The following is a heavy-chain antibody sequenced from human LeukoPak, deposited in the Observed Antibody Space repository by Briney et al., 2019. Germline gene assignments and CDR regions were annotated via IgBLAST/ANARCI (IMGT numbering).Heavy chain of an antibody. CDR2: IKQDGSEK. CDR1: GFTFSSYA. J-gene: IGHJ4*02. D-gene: IGHD6-19*01. Sequence: GGSLRLSCAASGFTFSSYAMSWVRQAPGKGLEWVANIKQDGSEKYYVDSVKGRFTISRDNAKNSLYLQMNSLRAEDTAVYYCARVTLWQWLAPFDYWGQGTLVTVSS. CDR3: ARVTLWQWLAPFDY. V-gene: IGHV3-7*03.